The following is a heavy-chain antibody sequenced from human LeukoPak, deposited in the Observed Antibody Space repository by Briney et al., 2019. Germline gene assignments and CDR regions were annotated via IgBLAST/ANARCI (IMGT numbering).Heavy chain of an antibody. CDR2: INPNSGGT. J-gene: IGHJ6*03. CDR1: GYTFTSYY. CDR3: ARDRDGSGEGMDV. V-gene: IGHV1-2*02. Sequence: ASVKVSFKASGYTFTSYYMHWVRQAPGQGLEWMGWINPNSGGTNYAQKVQGRVTMTRDTSISTDYMELSRLRSDDKAVYYCARDRDGSGEGMDVWGKGTTVTVSS. D-gene: IGHD3-10*01.